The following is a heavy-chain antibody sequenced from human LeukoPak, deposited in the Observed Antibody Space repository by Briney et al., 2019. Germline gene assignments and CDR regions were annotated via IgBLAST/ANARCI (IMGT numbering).Heavy chain of an antibody. CDR1: GFTFSGSA. Sequence: PGGSLRLSCAASGFTFSGSAMHWVRQASGKGLEWVGRIRSKGNSYATAYAASVKGRFTISRDDSKNKAYLQMNSLKTEDTAVYYCARAVGAHDYWGQGTLVTVSS. CDR3: ARAVGAHDY. J-gene: IGHJ4*02. D-gene: IGHD1-26*01. V-gene: IGHV3-73*01. CDR2: IRSKGNSYAT.